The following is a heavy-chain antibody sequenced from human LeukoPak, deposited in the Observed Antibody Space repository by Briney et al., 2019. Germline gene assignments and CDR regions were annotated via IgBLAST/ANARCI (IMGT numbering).Heavy chain of an antibody. CDR3: ARVLPGQQLVPFYFDY. V-gene: IGHV4-39*07. D-gene: IGHD6-13*01. J-gene: IGHJ4*02. CDR1: GGSISSSSYY. Sequence: SETLSLTCTVSGGSISSSSYYWGWIRQPPGKGLEWIGSIYYSGSTYYNPSLKSRVTISVDTSKNQFSLKLSSVTAADTAVYYCARVLPGQQLVPFYFDYWGQGTLVTVSS. CDR2: IYYSGST.